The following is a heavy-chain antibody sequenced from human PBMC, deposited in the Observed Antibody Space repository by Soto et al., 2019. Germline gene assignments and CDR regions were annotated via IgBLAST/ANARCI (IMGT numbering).Heavy chain of an antibody. CDR1: GGSFSGYY. J-gene: IGHJ5*02. CDR2: INHSGST. CDR3: ARGRIAAAGSSWFDP. D-gene: IGHD6-13*01. V-gene: IGHV4-34*01. Sequence: SETLSLTCAVYGGSFSGYYWSWIRQPPGKGLEWIGEINHSGSTNYNPSLKSRVTISVDTSKNQFSLKLSSVTAADTAVYYCARGRIAAAGSSWFDPWGQGTLVTVSS.